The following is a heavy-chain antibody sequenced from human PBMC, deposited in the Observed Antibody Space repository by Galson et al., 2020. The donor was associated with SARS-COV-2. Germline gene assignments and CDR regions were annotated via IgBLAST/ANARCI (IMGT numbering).Heavy chain of an antibody. Sequence: GGSLRLSCAASGFTFSSYGMHWVRQAPGKGLEWVAFIRYDGSNKYYADSVKGRFTISRDNSKNTLYLQMNSLRAEDTAVYYCAKGRGWIQLWLPDYWGQGTLVTVSS. CDR3: AKGRGWIQLWLPDY. V-gene: IGHV3-30*02. CDR1: GFTFSSYG. CDR2: IRYDGSNK. J-gene: IGHJ4*02. D-gene: IGHD5-18*01.